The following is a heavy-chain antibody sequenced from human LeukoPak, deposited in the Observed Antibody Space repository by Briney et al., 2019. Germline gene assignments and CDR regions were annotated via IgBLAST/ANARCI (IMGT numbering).Heavy chain of an antibody. Sequence: SETLSLTCAVYGGSFSGYYWSWIRQPPGKGLEWIGEINNSGSNNYNPSLKSRVTISVHTSKNQFTLKLSSVTATDTAVYYCAGVTTVTRGVYYYYLDGWGKGTTVTVSS. CDR2: INNSGSN. V-gene: IGHV4-34*01. D-gene: IGHD4-17*01. CDR1: GGSFSGYY. CDR3: AGVTTVTRGVYYYYLDG. J-gene: IGHJ6*03.